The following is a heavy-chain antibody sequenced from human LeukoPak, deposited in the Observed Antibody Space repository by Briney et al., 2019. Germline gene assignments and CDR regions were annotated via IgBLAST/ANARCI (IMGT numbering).Heavy chain of an antibody. CDR2: ISYDGSNK. D-gene: IGHD4-17*01. Sequence: GRSLRLSCAASGFTFSSYGMHWVRQAPGKGLEWVAVISYDGSNKYYADSVKGRFTISRDNSKNTLYLQMNSLRAEDTAVYYCARVARYGDYIGGSDYWGQGALVTVSS. J-gene: IGHJ4*02. CDR3: ARVARYGDYIGGSDY. CDR1: GFTFSSYG. V-gene: IGHV3-30*03.